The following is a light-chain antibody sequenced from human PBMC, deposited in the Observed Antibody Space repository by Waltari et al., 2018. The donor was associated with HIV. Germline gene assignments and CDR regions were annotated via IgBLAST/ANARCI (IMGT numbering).Light chain of an antibody. V-gene: IGLV2-11*01. Sequence: QSALTQPASVSGFPGQSITISCSGTSTDVHTSKYVSWYQQHPGKGPKLIIYDVSERPSGVPDRFSASKSGNTASLTISGLQAEDEADYYCCSFAGTWVFGGGTRVTVL. CDR3: CSFAGTWV. CDR2: DVS. J-gene: IGLJ3*02. CDR1: STDVHTSKY.